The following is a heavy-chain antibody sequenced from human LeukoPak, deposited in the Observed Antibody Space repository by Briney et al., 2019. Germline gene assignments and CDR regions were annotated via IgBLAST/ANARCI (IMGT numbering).Heavy chain of an antibody. CDR3: AKQGPYGSGPYFDY. V-gene: IGHV3-23*01. Sequence: GGSLRLSCAASGFTFYNYAMSWVRQAPGKGLDWVSSISGSGSSTHYADSVKGRFTISRDNSKNTLYLQTNSLRGEDTAVYYCAKQGPYGSGPYFDYWGQGALVTVSS. CDR2: ISGSGSST. D-gene: IGHD3-10*01. J-gene: IGHJ4*02. CDR1: GFTFYNYA.